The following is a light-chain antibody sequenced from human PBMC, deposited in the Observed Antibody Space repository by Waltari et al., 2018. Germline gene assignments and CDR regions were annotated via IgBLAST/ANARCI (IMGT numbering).Light chain of an antibody. CDR3: QQYGSPPRT. CDR2: DAS. V-gene: IGKV3-20*01. CDR1: QSIASRF. Sequence: IVLTQSPGTLSLSPGERATLSCRANQSIASRFLAWYQQKPGQAPRLLMYDASSRATGIPDRFSGSGSGTDFTLTISRLEPEDFAMYYCQQYGSPPRTFGQGTKVEI. J-gene: IGKJ1*01.